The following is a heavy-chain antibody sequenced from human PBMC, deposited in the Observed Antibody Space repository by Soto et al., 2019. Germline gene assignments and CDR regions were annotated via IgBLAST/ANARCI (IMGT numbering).Heavy chain of an antibody. CDR1: GGTFSSYA. J-gene: IGHJ6*02. CDR3: ATGGYSGYNYHHDYYGMDV. Sequence: ASVKVSCKASGGTFSSYAISWVRQAPGQGLEWMGGIIPIFGTPNYAQKFQGRVTITADESTSTAYMELSSLKSEDTAVYYCATGGYSGYNYHHDYYGMDVWGQGTTVTVSS. V-gene: IGHV1-69*13. D-gene: IGHD5-12*01. CDR2: IIPIFGTP.